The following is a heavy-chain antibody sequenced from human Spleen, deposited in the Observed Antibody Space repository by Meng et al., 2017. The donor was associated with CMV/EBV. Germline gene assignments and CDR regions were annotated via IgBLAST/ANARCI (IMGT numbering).Heavy chain of an antibody. CDR1: GFTFSSYW. J-gene: IGHJ6*02. CDR2: INNDGSST. Sequence: GESLKISCAASGFTFSSYWMHWDRQAPGKGLVWVSRINNDGSSTTYADSVKGRFTISRDNSKNRLHLQMNSLRAEDTAVYYCAGAYSGTTWINYYGMDVWGQGTTVTVSS. V-gene: IGHV3-74*01. D-gene: IGHD1-7*01. CDR3: AGAYSGTTWINYYGMDV.